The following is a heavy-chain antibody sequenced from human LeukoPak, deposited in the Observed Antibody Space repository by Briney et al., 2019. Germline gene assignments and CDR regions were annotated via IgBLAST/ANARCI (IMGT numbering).Heavy chain of an antibody. D-gene: IGHD2-21*02. J-gene: IGHJ3*02. V-gene: IGHV1-2*02. CDR1: EYTFTGYY. CDR3: ASIVVVTARYAFDI. Sequence: ASVKVSCKASEYTFTGYYMHWVRQAPGQGLEWMGWINPNSGDTNYAQKFQGRVTMTRDTSISTAYMELSRLRSDDTAVYYCASIVVVTARYAFDIWGQGTMVTVSS. CDR2: INPNSGDT.